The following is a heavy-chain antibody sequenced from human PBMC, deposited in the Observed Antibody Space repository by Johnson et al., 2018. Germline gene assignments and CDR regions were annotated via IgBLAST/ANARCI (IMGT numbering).Heavy chain of an antibody. D-gene: IGHD3-10*01. Sequence: VQLVQSGAEVKKPGESLKISCKGSGYSFTSYWIGWVRQMPGKGLEWMGVIYPGDSDTRYSPSFQGHVPISADKSISTAYLKWSSLKASDTAMYYCARRAYGSGSYYRVFDIWGQGTMVTVSS. CDR2: IYPGDSDT. CDR3: ARRAYGSGSYYRVFDI. CDR1: GYSFTSYW. J-gene: IGHJ3*02. V-gene: IGHV5-51*01.